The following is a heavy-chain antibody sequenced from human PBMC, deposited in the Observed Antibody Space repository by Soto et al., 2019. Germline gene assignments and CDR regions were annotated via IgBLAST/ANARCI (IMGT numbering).Heavy chain of an antibody. D-gene: IGHD3-9*01. Sequence: EVQLLESGEGLVQPGGSLKLSCAASGFTFSSYAMSWVRQAPGKGLEWVSGIGGSGGNTYYADSVKGRFTISRDNSKNTLSLQMNSLRAEDTAEYYCARVVRYFDTPYGMDVWGQGTTVTVSS. CDR2: IGGSGGNT. CDR1: GFTFSSYA. CDR3: ARVVRYFDTPYGMDV. J-gene: IGHJ6*02. V-gene: IGHV3-23*01.